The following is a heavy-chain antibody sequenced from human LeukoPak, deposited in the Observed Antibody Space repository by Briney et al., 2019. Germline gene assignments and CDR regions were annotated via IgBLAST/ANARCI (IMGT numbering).Heavy chain of an antibody. CDR1: GGSVSSGDYY. CDR3: AGALWGYEGRNWFDP. CDR2: IYYSGST. D-gene: IGHD4/OR15-4a*01. J-gene: IGHJ5*02. Sequence: PSETLSLTCSVSGGSVSSGDYYWSWIRQPPGKGLEWIGYIYYSGSTYYNPSLKSRLTISIDTSKNQFSLELNSVTAADTAVYYCAGALWGYEGRNWFDPWGQGTLVTVSS. V-gene: IGHV4-30-4*01.